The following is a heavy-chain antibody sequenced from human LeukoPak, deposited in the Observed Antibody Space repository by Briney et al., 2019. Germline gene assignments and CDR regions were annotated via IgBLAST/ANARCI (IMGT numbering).Heavy chain of an antibody. CDR1: GFTFSSYW. J-gene: IGHJ4*02. D-gene: IGHD1-26*01. V-gene: IGHV3-30-3*01. CDR2: ISYDGSNK. Sequence: GGSLRLSCAASGFTFSSYWMNWVRQAPGKGLEWVAVISYDGSNKYYADSVKGRFTISRDNSKNTLYLQMNSLRAEDTAVYYCARDGGASGSYTSFDYWGRGTLVTVSS. CDR3: ARDGGASGSYTSFDY.